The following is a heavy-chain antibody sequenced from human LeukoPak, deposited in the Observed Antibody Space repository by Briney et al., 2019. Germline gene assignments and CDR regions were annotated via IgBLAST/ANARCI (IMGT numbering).Heavy chain of an antibody. CDR1: GFTFSSYS. CDR2: ISSSSSTI. Sequence: PGGSLRLSCAASGFTFSSYSMNWVRQAPGKGLEWVSYISSSSSTIYYADSVKGRFTISRDNAKNSLYLQMNSLRAEDTAVYYCARDNYDYVWGSYRPHPDWGQGTLVTVSS. D-gene: IGHD3-16*02. V-gene: IGHV3-48*01. J-gene: IGHJ4*02. CDR3: ARDNYDYVWGSYRPHPD.